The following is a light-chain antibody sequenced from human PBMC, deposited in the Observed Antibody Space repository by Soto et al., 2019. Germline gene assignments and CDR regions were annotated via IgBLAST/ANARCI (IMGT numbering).Light chain of an antibody. J-gene: IGLJ2*01. CDR1: SSDVGGSNY. V-gene: IGLV2-14*03. CDR2: DVN. CDR3: SSYTTSATLVV. Sequence: QSALTQPASVSGSPGQSVTISCTGTSSDVGGSNYVSWYQQHPGKAPKLMIYDVNNRPSGVSNRFSGSKSDNTASLTISGLQAEDEADYYCSSYTTSATLVVFGGGTKLTVL.